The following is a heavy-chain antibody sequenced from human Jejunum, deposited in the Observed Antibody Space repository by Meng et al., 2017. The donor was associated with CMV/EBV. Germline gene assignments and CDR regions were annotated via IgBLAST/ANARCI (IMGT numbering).Heavy chain of an antibody. CDR3: AREHFISSYYYYAMDV. J-gene: IGHJ6*02. CDR2: LYSGGIK. Sequence: GFTYSSNCMRRVRQTPGKGLGWVSVLYSGGIKYYADSVKGRFTIARDNSKNTLYLQMNSLRAEDTAVYYCAREHFISSYYYYAMDVWGQGTTVTVSS. D-gene: IGHD6-6*01. V-gene: IGHV3-66*02. CDR1: GFTYSSNC.